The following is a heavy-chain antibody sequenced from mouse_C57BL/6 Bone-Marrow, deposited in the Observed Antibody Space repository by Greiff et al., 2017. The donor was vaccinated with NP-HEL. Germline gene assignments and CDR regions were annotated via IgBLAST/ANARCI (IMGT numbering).Heavy chain of an antibody. Sequence: LQQSVAELVRPGASVKLSCTASGFNIKNTYMHWVKQRPEQGLEWIGRIDPAHGNTKYAPKFQCKATITVDTFSNTAYLQISSLTSEDTAIYYCAQITGTVPFDYWGRGTTLPVSS. CDR2: IDPAHGNT. D-gene: IGHD4-1*01. CDR1: GFNIKNTY. J-gene: IGHJ2*01. V-gene: IGHV14-3*01. CDR3: AQITGTVPFDY.